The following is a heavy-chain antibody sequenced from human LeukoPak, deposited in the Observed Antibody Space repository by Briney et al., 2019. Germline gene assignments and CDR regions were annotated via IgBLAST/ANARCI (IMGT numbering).Heavy chain of an antibody. V-gene: IGHV3-23*01. D-gene: IGHD4-17*01. CDR1: GFTFSNYA. CDR2: ITDISGGT. Sequence: GGSLRLSCAASGFTFSNYAMTWVRQAPGKGLEWVSTITDISGGTYYAASVKGRFTISRDNSKNTLYLQMNSLRAEDTAIYYCAKRYADYIFWFDPWGQGTLVTVSS. J-gene: IGHJ5*02. CDR3: AKRYADYIFWFDP.